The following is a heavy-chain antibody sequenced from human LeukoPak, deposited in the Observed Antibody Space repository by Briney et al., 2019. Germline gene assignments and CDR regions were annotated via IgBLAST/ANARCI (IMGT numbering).Heavy chain of an antibody. Sequence: GGSLRLSCAASGFTVSSNYMSWVRQAPGKGLEWVSAISGSGGSTYYADSVKGRFTISRDNSKNALYLQMNSLRAEDTAVYYCAKHYDILTGYYIVYFDYWGQGTLVTVSS. V-gene: IGHV3-23*01. D-gene: IGHD3-9*01. CDR3: AKHYDILTGYYIVYFDY. CDR2: ISGSGGST. CDR1: GFTVSSNY. J-gene: IGHJ4*02.